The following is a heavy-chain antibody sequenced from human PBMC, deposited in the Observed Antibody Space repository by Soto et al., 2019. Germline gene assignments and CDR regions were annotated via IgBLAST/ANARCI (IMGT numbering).Heavy chain of an antibody. V-gene: IGHV3-23*01. Sequence: GGSLRLSCTASGFTFITSAMSWGRQAPGRGLEWVSGISGSGAGTYYADSVKGRFTVSRDNSKNTLYLQMSGLRAEDAAVYYCAKGPTVFGAVISFDYYYGMYVWGQGTPVTVSS. J-gene: IGHJ6*02. D-gene: IGHD3-3*01. CDR2: ISGSGAGT. CDR1: GFTFITSA. CDR3: AKGPTVFGAVISFDYYYGMYV.